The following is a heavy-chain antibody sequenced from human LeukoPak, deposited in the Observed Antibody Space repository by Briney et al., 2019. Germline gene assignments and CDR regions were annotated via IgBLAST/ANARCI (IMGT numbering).Heavy chain of an antibody. J-gene: IGHJ4*02. Sequence: SETLSLTCSVSGASLNNYHWSWIRQSPGKGLEWIGFISNSGSTYYSASLKSRVTISVDTSKNHFSLNLRSVTAADTALYYCARYTNLHRGFGAVDYWGQGTMVSV. CDR2: ISNSGST. CDR3: ARYTNLHRGFGAVDY. D-gene: IGHD3-10*01. CDR1: GASLNNYH. V-gene: IGHV4-59*13.